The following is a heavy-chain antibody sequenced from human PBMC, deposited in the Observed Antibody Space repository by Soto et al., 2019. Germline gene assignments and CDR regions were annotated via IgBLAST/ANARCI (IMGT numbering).Heavy chain of an antibody. CDR2: IIPIFGTA. V-gene: IGHV1-69*13. D-gene: IGHD3-10*01. CDR1: GGTFSSYA. CDR3: ARAPRITMVRGVPDSYYYYGMDV. J-gene: IGHJ6*02. Sequence: SVKVSCKASGGTFSSYAISWVRQAPGQGLEWMGGIIPIFGTANYAQKFQGRVTITADESTSTAYMELSSLRSEDTAVYYCARAPRITMVRGVPDSYYYYGMDVWRQGTTVTVSS.